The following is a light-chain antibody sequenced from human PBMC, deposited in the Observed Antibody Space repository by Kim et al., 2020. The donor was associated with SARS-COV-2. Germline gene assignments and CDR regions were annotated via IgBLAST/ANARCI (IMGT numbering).Light chain of an antibody. CDR2: NKN. CDR1: NLRRYY. V-gene: IGLV3-19*01. J-gene: IGLJ2*01. CDR3: NSRDSTGNRVV. Sequence: SSELTQDPAVSVALGQTVRITCQGDNLRRYYASWYQQKPGQAPLLVIYNKNNRPSVIPDRFSGSNSGNTASLTITGTQAEDEADYYCNSRDSTGNRVVLG.